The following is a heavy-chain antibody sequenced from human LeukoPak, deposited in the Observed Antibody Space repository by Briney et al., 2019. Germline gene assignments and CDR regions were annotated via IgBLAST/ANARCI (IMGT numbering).Heavy chain of an antibody. D-gene: IGHD3-22*01. V-gene: IGHV4-59*01. Sequence: SETLSLTCTVSGGSISSYYWTWIRQPPGKGLDWIGYIYYTMSTNYNPSLKSRVTISLDTSKREFSLRLSSVTAEDTAVYYCARSSYYYDSSGYSDYWGQGTLVTVSS. CDR2: IYYTMST. CDR3: ARSSYYYDSSGYSDY. CDR1: GGSISSYY. J-gene: IGHJ4*02.